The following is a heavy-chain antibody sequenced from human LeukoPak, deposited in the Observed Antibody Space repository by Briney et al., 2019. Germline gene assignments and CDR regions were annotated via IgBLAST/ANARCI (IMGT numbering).Heavy chain of an antibody. CDR3: AGDEGWTFDI. Sequence: GGSLRLSCAASGFTFSTHWMSWFRQAPGKGLEWVTLIQKDGSDKYYVDSVKGRFTISRDNAKNSLYLQMNGLRADDTAVYYCAGDEGWTFDIWGQGTKVTVSS. V-gene: IGHV3-7*01. CDR1: GFTFSTHW. D-gene: IGHD5-24*01. CDR2: IQKDGSDK. J-gene: IGHJ3*02.